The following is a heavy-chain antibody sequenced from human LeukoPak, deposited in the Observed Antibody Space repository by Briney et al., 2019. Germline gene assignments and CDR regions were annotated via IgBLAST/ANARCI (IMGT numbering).Heavy chain of an antibody. D-gene: IGHD6-13*01. Sequence: PGGSLRLSCAASGFTFSGYAMTWVRQAPGKGLEWVSGISVSGDSTYYADSVKDRFTISRDKSKNTLYLQMNTLRAEDTAVYYCAKTPTPAAVGNPFDYWGQGTLVTVSS. CDR2: ISVSGDST. J-gene: IGHJ4*02. V-gene: IGHV3-23*01. CDR1: GFTFSGYA. CDR3: AKTPTPAAVGNPFDY.